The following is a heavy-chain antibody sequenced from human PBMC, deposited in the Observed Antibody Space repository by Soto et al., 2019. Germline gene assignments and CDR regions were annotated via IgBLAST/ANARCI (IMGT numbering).Heavy chain of an antibody. CDR1: GGSISISTYY. CDR2: VYYSGDT. J-gene: IGHJ6*03. Sequence: QLQLQESGPGLVKPSETLSLTCTVSGGSISISTYYWIWIRQPPGKGLEWIGSVYYSGDTNYNPSPRSRVTVSSDTSKNQFSLRLSSVTAADTAVYYCAGAHQSTVSPYYYYYLDVWGKGTTVSVSS. CDR3: AGAHQSTVSPYYYYYLDV. V-gene: IGHV4-39*01. D-gene: IGHD4-4*01.